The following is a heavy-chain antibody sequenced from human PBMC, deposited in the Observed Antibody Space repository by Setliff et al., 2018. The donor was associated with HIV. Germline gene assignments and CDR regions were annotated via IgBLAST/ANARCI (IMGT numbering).Heavy chain of an antibody. Sequence: KPSETLSLTCTVSGGSFSNFFWNWIRQPPGKGLEWIGYINSSGTTNYNPSLKSRVNISIDPSKNHFTLRLSSVTVADTAVHYCARRGRFMGWFDPWGQGSLVTVSS. CDR1: GGSFSNFF. D-gene: IGHD3-3*01. CDR3: ARRGRFMGWFDP. CDR2: INSSGTT. V-gene: IGHV4-4*09. J-gene: IGHJ5*02.